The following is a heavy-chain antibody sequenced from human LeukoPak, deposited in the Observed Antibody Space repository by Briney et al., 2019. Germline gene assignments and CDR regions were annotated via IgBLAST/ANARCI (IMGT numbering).Heavy chain of an antibody. D-gene: IGHD2-15*01. Sequence: PSETLSLTCTVSGGSISSSSYYWGWIRQPPGKGLEWIGSIYYSGSTYYNPSLKSRVTISVDTSKNQFSLKLSSVTAADTAVYYCARRVGWSFVDYWGQGTLVTVPS. CDR2: IYYSGST. V-gene: IGHV4-39*01. CDR1: GGSISSSSYY. CDR3: ARRVGWSFVDY. J-gene: IGHJ4*02.